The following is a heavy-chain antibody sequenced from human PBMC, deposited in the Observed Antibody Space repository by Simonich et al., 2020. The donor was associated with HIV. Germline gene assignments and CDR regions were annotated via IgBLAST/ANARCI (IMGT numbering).Heavy chain of an antibody. CDR1: GGSISSDY. D-gene: IGHD6-19*01. J-gene: IGHJ4*02. V-gene: IGHV4-59*12. CDR3: ARGRPPGFSNGWYHFDF. Sequence: QVQLQESGPGLVKPSETLSLRCTVSGGSISSDYWSWIRQPPGKGLEWIGYIYYSESTNYNPSLKSRVTISVDTSKNQVSLKLSSVTAADTAIYYCARGRPPGFSNGWYHFDFWGQGTLVTVSP. CDR2: IYYSEST.